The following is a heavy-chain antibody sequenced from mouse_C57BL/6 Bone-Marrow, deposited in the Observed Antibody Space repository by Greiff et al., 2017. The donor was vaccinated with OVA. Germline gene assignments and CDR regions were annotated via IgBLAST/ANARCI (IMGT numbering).Heavy chain of an antibody. CDR2: IDPSDSYT. J-gene: IGHJ2*01. D-gene: IGHD1-1*01. V-gene: IGHV1-59*01. CDR3: ARDDSYYYGSSYGY. CDR1: GYTFTSYW. Sequence: QVQLKQPGAELVRPGTSVKLSCKASGYTFTSYWMHWVKQRPGQGLEWIGVIDPSDSYTNYNQKFKGKATLTVDTSSSTAYMQLSSLTSEDSAVYYCARDDSYYYGSSYGYWGQGTTLTVSS.